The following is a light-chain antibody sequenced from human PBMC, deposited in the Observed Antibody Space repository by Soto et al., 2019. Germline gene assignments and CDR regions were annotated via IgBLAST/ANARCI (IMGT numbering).Light chain of an antibody. CDR3: QQYNNWPWA. V-gene: IGKV3-15*01. CDR1: QSISDT. CDR2: GAS. Sequence: EIVMTQSPATLSVSPGGRATLSCRASQSISDTLAWYQQKPGQAPRLLIYGASTRAPVFPARFSGSGSGTDLTLTISSRQSDDFAFYYCQQYNNWPWACGQGTKVEIK. J-gene: IGKJ1*01.